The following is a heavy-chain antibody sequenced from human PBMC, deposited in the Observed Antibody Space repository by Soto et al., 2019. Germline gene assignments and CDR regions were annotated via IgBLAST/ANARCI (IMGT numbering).Heavy chain of an antibody. CDR3: ARGGLDCRSTSCYILSFDY. CDR1: GGTFSSYA. CDR2: IIPIFGTA. J-gene: IGHJ4*02. V-gene: IGHV1-69*01. D-gene: IGHD2-2*02. Sequence: QVQLVQSGAEVKKPGSSVKVSCKASGGTFSSYAISWVRQAPGQGLEWMGGIIPIFGTANYAQKFQGRVTITADESTSTAYMELRSLRSEDTAVYYCARGGLDCRSTSCYILSFDYWGQGTLVTVSS.